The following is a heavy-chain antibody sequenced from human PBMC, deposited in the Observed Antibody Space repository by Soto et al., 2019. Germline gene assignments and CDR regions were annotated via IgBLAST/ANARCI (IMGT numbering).Heavy chain of an antibody. CDR2: IGPESGAT. V-gene: IGHV1-2*02. D-gene: IGHD1-26*01. J-gene: IGHJ4*02. CDR3: GRGRSGQIVVFY. Sequence: ASVKVSCKASGYTFTGHYIHWVRQAPEQGPEWMGEIGPESGATRYAQKFQGRVTMTRDTSITTVYMELKDLSPDDTAVYYCGRGRSGQIVVFYWGQGTPVTVS. CDR1: GYTFTGHY.